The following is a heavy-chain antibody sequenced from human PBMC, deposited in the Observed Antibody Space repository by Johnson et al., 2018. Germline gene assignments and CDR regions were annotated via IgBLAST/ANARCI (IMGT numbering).Heavy chain of an antibody. CDR2: ISAGGGGTT. J-gene: IGHJ4*02. D-gene: IGHD6-19*01. CDR1: GFTLSSYA. CDR3: AIAISRGWVSDF. Sequence: VQLVESGGGLVQPGGSLTLSCAASGFTLSSYAMNWVRQTPGKGLQWVSSISAGGGGTTYFADSVRGRFTISRDISRNTLYLHMNNLRAEDTAVYYCAIAISRGWVSDFWGQGTLVTVYS. V-gene: IGHV3-23*04.